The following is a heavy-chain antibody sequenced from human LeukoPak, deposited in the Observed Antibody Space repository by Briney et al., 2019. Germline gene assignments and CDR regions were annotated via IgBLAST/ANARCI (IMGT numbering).Heavy chain of an antibody. V-gene: IGHV5-51*01. CDR2: IYPGDSDT. CDR1: GYSFTSYW. Sequence: GESLKISCKGSGYSFTSYWIGWVRQMPGKGLEWMGIIYPGDSDTRYSPSFQGQDTISADKSISTAYLQWSSLKASDTAMYYCASLDIVVVPAAPDAFDIWGQGTMVTVSS. CDR3: ASLDIVVVPAAPDAFDI. J-gene: IGHJ3*02. D-gene: IGHD2-2*01.